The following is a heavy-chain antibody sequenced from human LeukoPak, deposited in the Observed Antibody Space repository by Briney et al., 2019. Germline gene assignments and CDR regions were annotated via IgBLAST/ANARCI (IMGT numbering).Heavy chain of an antibody. Sequence: SETLSLTCTVSGGSISSYYWSWIRQPPGKGLEWIGYIYYSGSTNYNPSLKSRVTISVDTSKNQFSLKLSSVTAADTAVYYCARINVLRYFDWLFQGAWFDPWGQRTLVTVSS. V-gene: IGHV4-59*08. CDR3: ARINVLRYFDWLFQGAWFDP. J-gene: IGHJ5*02. CDR2: IYYSGST. D-gene: IGHD3-9*01. CDR1: GGSISSYY.